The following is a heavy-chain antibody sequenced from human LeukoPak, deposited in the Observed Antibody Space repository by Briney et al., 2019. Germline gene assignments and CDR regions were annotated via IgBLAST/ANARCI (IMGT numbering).Heavy chain of an antibody. CDR3: ARGSSNWNYDPNLDY. V-gene: IGHV4-59*01. CDR1: GGSISSYY. J-gene: IGHJ4*02. CDR2: VYNSGST. D-gene: IGHD1-7*01. Sequence: SETLSLTCTGSGGSISSYYWSWIRQPPGKGLEWIGYVYNSGSTNYNPSLKSRVTISVDMSKNQFSLKLTSVTAADTAVYYCARGSSNWNYDPNLDYWGQGTLVSVSS.